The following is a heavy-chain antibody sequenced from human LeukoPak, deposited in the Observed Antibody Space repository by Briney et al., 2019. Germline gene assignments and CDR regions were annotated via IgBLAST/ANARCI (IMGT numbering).Heavy chain of an antibody. CDR1: GYTFTSYH. Sequence: GASVKVSWKASGYTFTSYHIHWVRQAPGQGLEWMGIINPSGGGTRYAQEFQARVTMTRDTSTSTVYMELSTLRPEDTAVYYCARVEGATLPGDYWGQGTLVTVSS. CDR2: INPSGGGT. J-gene: IGHJ4*02. CDR3: ARVEGATLPGDY. V-gene: IGHV1-46*01. D-gene: IGHD1-26*01.